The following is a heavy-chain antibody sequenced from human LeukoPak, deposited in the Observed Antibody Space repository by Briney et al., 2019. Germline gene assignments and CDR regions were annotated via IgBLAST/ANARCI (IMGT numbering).Heavy chain of an antibody. V-gene: IGHV1-69*13. CDR3: AREFRNSPDRLWFGEQNWFDP. CDR2: IIPHVGSP. J-gene: IGHJ5*02. D-gene: IGHD3-10*01. CDR1: GDTFSYHS. Sequence: GASVKVSCKTFGDTFSYHSISWVRQAPGQGLQWLGGIIPHVGSPRYTERLQDRITITADESTTTAYLELSSLRSDDTAVYYCAREFRNSPDRLWFGEQNWFDPWGQGTLVTVSS.